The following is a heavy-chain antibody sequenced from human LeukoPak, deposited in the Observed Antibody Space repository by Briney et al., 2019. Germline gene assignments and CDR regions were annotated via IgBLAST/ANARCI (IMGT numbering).Heavy chain of an antibody. Sequence: PGGSLRLSCAASGFTFSSYAMSWVRQIPGKGLEWVSVIYSGGSTYYADSVKGRFTISRDNSKNTLYLQMNSLRAEDTAVYYCARSTMIVVAHYYFDYWGQGTLVTVSS. V-gene: IGHV3-53*01. J-gene: IGHJ4*02. CDR3: ARSTMIVVAHYYFDY. D-gene: IGHD3-22*01. CDR1: GFTFSSYA. CDR2: IYSGGST.